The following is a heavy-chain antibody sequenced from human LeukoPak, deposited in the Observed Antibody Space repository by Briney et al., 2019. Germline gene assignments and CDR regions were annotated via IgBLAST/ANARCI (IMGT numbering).Heavy chain of an antibody. D-gene: IGHD3-9*01. CDR2: ILGSGGST. CDR1: GFTLSNYA. V-gene: IGHV3-23*01. CDR3: AKWGDYDVLTGYYVPDY. Sequence: GGSLRLSCAASGFTLSNYAMSRVRQAPGKGLGWVSAILGSGGSTYYADSVKSRFTVSRDNSRSTLYLQMKSLRAEDTALYYCAKWGDYDVLTGYYVPDYWGQGTRVTVSS. J-gene: IGHJ4*02.